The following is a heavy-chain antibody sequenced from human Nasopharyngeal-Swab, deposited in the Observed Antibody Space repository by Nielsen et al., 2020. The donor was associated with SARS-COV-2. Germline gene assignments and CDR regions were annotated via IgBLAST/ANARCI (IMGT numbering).Heavy chain of an antibody. V-gene: IGHV2-70*11. Sequence: SGPTLVKPTQALTLTCTFSGFSLSTSAMCVSWIRQPPGKALEWLARIDWDDDKYYSTSLKTRLTISKDTTKNQVVLTMTNMDPVDTATYYCARIQYGYSYGYYFDYWGQGTLVTVSS. J-gene: IGHJ4*02. CDR2: IDWDDDK. D-gene: IGHD5-18*01. CDR1: GFSLSTSAMC. CDR3: ARIQYGYSYGYYFDY.